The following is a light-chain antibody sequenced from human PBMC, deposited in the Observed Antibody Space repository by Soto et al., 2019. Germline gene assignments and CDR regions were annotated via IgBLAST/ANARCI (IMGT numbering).Light chain of an antibody. J-gene: IGKJ2*01. Sequence: ESVFTQSQGTLSLSPGERVTLSCRASQTFGRTYLAWYQQKPGQSPRLLIYAASSRSTGIPDRFSGSGSGTDFTLTISRLEPEDFAVYYCQQFGTSPLYTFGQGTKLEIK. V-gene: IGKV3-20*01. CDR3: QQFGTSPLYT. CDR2: AAS. CDR1: QTFGRTY.